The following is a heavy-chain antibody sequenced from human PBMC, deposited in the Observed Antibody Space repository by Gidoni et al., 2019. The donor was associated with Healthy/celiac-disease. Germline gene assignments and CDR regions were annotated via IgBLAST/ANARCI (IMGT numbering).Heavy chain of an antibody. CDR3: AKVSTTAAEVDY. CDR2: ISWNSGSI. J-gene: IGHJ4*02. Sequence: SGISWNSGSIGYADSVKGRFTISRDNAKNSLDLQMNSLRAEDTALYYCAKVSTTAAEVDYGGQGTLVTVSS. D-gene: IGHD2-2*01. V-gene: IGHV3-9*01.